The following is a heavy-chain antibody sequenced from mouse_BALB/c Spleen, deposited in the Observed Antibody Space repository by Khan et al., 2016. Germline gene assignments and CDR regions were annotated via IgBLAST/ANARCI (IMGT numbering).Heavy chain of an antibody. D-gene: IGHD2-4*01. CDR1: GYSFTDYT. CDR3: ARYDYDVVWFAY. J-gene: IGHJ3*01. V-gene: IGHV1S135*01. Sequence: VQLKQSGPELVKPGASVKVSCKASGYSFTDYTRYGVKKSHGKSLEWIGYLTPYNGVINYTQTFKGKATLPVDKSSSTAFMHLNSLTSEDSAVYSCARYDYDVVWFAYWVQGTLVTVSA. CDR2: LTPYNGVI.